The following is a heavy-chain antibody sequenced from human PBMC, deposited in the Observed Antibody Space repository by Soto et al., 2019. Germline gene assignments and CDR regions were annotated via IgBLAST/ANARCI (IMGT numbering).Heavy chain of an antibody. Sequence: GGSLRLSCAASGFTYTRYSMNWVRQAPGKGLEWVSSISSTTNYIYYGDSMKGRFTISRDNAKNSLYLEMNSLRAEDTAVYYCARAAGVATAIRAFDIWGQGTMVTVSS. CDR3: ARAAGVATAIRAFDI. CDR1: GFTYTRYS. CDR2: ISSTTNYI. V-gene: IGHV3-21*06. D-gene: IGHD2-21*02. J-gene: IGHJ3*02.